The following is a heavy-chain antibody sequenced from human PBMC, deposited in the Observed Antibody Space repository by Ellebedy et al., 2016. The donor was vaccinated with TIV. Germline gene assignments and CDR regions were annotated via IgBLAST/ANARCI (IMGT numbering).Heavy chain of an antibody. J-gene: IGHJ4*02. D-gene: IGHD2-8*01. CDR2: ISSTSDSA. V-gene: IGHV3-11*05. CDR3: ARARCSNVDCHIPGY. Sequence: GESLKISCAASGFMFSGYYMSWIRQAPGKGLEWVAYISSTSDSANYADSVKGRFTISRDNAKTSLYLQIDSLRDDDTAVYYCARARCSNVDCHIPGYWGQGSLVTVSS. CDR1: GFMFSGYY.